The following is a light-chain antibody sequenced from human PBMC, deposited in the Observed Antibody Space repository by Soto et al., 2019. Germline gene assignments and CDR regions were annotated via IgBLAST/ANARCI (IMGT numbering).Light chain of an antibody. V-gene: IGLV8-61*01. J-gene: IGLJ3*02. CDR1: SGSVSTSYH. CDR3: VLYVGSGIRV. CDR2: STN. Sequence: QTVVTQEPSFSVSPGGTVTLTCGLSSGSVSTSYHPSWYQQTPGQAPRTLIYSTNTRSPGVPDRFSGSILGNKAALTNTGAQADDESYYYCVLYVGSGIRVFGGGTKVTVL.